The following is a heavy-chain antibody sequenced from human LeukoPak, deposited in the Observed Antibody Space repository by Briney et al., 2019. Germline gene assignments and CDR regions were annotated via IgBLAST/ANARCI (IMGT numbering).Heavy chain of an antibody. Sequence: GGSLRLSCAASGFSFSNYAMSWARQAPGKGLEWVSGISPSGDTYYADSVKGRFTFSRDNSKNTLYLQMNRLRAEDTAVYYCAKISPLDYGGKPWALDVWGQGTLVTVS. CDR1: GFSFSNYA. V-gene: IGHV3-23*01. CDR2: ISPSGDT. CDR3: AKISPLDYGGKPWALDV. J-gene: IGHJ3*01. D-gene: IGHD4-23*01.